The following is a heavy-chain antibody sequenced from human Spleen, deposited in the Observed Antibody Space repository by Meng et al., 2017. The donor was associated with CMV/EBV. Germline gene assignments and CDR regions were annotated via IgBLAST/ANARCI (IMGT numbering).Heavy chain of an antibody. CDR2: ISVYSGNT. CDR3: ARDGQWLVGLDF. V-gene: IGHV1-18*01. D-gene: IGHD6-19*01. Sequence: ASVKVSCKASGYTFNSYGISWVRQAPGQGLEWMGWISVYSGNTNYAQKFQGRVIMTTDTSTSTAYMELRNLRCDDTAVYYCARDGQWLVGLDFWGQGTLVTVSS. J-gene: IGHJ4*02. CDR1: GYTFNSYG.